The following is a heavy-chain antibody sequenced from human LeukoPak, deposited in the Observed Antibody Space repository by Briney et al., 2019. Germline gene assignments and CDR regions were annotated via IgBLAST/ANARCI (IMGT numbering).Heavy chain of an antibody. D-gene: IGHD1-26*01. CDR3: AHSGSHGWFDP. CDR2: IYSGGST. V-gene: IGHV3-53*01. J-gene: IGHJ5*02. CDR1: GFTVSSNY. Sequence: GGSLRLSCAASGFTVSSNYMGWVRQAPGKGLEWVSVIYSGGSTYYADSVKGRFTISRDNSKNTLYLQMNSLRAEDTAVYYCAHSGSHGWFDPWGQGTLVTVSS.